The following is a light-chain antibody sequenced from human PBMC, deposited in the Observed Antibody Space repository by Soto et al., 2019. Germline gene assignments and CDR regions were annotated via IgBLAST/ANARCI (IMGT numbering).Light chain of an antibody. J-gene: IGLJ1*01. Sequence: QSVLTQPPSASGSPGQSVAISCTGATSDIGGYNYVSWYQQHPGKAPKLIIHEVNKRPSGVPDRFSGSKSGNTASLTDSGLQAEDEADYYCSSHGGNSPYVFGTGTKVTVL. CDR2: EVN. V-gene: IGLV2-8*01. CDR3: SSHGGNSPYV. CDR1: TSDIGGYNY.